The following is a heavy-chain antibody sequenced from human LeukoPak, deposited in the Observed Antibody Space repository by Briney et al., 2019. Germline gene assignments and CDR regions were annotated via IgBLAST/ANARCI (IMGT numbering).Heavy chain of an antibody. Sequence: PGGSLRLSCTASGFTFGDYAMSWVRRAPGKGLEWVGFIRSKAYGGTTEYAASVKGGFTISRDDSKSIAYLQMNSLKTEDTAVYYCTSHGDFWSGYHPGEYYYAMDVWGQGTTVTVSS. CDR2: IRSKAYGGTT. CDR1: GFTFGDYA. V-gene: IGHV3-49*04. CDR3: TSHGDFWSGYHPGEYYYAMDV. D-gene: IGHD3-3*01. J-gene: IGHJ6*02.